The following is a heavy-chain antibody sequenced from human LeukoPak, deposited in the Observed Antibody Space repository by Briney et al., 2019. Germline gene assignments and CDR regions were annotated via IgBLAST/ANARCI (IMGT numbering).Heavy chain of an antibody. CDR3: ARSNPNRNALDL. V-gene: IGHV3-7*01. CDR1: GFTLNSYV. Sequence: GGSLGLSCAASGFTLNSYVMSWVRQAPGRGLEWVANIKKDGSEESYLDSVKGRFTVSRDNAKNSLFLQMNSLRGEDTAVYYCARSNPNRNALDLWGQGTMVTISS. CDR2: IKKDGSEE. D-gene: IGHD1-14*01. J-gene: IGHJ3*01.